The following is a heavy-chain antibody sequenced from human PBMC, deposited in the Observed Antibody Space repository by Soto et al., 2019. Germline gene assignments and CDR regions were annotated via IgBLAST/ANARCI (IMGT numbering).Heavy chain of an antibody. D-gene: IGHD7-27*01. J-gene: IGHJ6*02. V-gene: IGHV4-59*01. CDR2: IYYSGST. Sequence: ASETLSLTCTVSGGSIISYYWSWIRQPPGKGLEWIGYIYYSGSTNYNPSLKSRVTISVDTSKNQFSLRLSSVTAADTAVYYCARFPGDSAYYYYYGMDVWGQGTTVTVSS. CDR3: ARFPGDSAYYYYYGMDV. CDR1: GGSIISYY.